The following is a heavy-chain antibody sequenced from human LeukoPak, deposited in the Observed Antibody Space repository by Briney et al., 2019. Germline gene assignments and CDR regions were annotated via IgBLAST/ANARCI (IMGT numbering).Heavy chain of an antibody. V-gene: IGHV3-73*01. CDR1: GFTFSGSA. CDR3: TRQVGYCSSTSCYPDAFDI. Sequence: GGSLKLSCAASGFTFSGSAMHWVRQASGKGLEWVGRIRSKANSYATAYAASVKGRFTISRDDSKNTAYLQMNSLKTEDTAVYYRTRQVGYCSSTSCYPDAFDIWGQGTMVTVSS. J-gene: IGHJ3*02. CDR2: IRSKANSYAT. D-gene: IGHD2-2*01.